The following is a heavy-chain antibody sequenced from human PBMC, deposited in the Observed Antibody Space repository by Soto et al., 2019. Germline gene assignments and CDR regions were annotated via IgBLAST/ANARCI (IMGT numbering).Heavy chain of an antibody. V-gene: IGHV3-7*01. J-gene: IGHJ4*02. CDR2: INRGASGT. D-gene: IGHD6-25*01. CDR3: ATLEAAEIQTAAY. CDR1: GFIFSAYW. Sequence: EVQLVESGGDLVQPGGSLRLSCAGSGFIFSAYWMSWVRHAPGKGLEWVAMINRGASGTHYVDSVKGRFTISRDNAKNSLYRQMKSHRCEDTAVYYCATLEAAEIQTAAYLGQGPLVTVSS.